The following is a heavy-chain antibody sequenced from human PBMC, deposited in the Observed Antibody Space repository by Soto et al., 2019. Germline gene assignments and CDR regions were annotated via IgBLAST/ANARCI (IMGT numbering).Heavy chain of an antibody. CDR3: ARDKVSGSWYTWSDP. D-gene: IGHD6-13*01. J-gene: IGHJ5*02. V-gene: IGHV1-69*06. Sequence: QVQLVQSGAEVKKPGSSVKVSCKASGGTFSSYAISWVRQAPGQGLEWMGGIIPIFGTANYAQKFQGRVTITANKSPSTAYRGLGSLRSEDPAVYYGARDKVSGSWYTWSDPGAQGTLVTFSS. CDR2: IIPIFGTA. CDR1: GGTFSSYA.